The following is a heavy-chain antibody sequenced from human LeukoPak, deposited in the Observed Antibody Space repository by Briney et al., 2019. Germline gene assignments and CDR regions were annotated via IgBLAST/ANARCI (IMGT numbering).Heavy chain of an antibody. J-gene: IGHJ4*02. V-gene: IGHV3-73*01. CDR2: IRSKANSYAT. CDR1: GFTFSGSA. D-gene: IGHD6-19*01. Sequence: GGSLRLSCAASGFTFSGSAMHWVRQASGIGLEWVGRIRSKANSYATAYAASVKGRFTISRDDSKNTAYLQMNSLKTEDTAVYYCTTAVAGPITDYWGQGTLVTVSS. CDR3: TTAVAGPITDY.